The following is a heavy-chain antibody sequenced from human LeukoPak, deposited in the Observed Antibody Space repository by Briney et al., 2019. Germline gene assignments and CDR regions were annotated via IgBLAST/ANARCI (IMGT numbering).Heavy chain of an antibody. CDR3: ARDWGSGEPGGMDV. CDR2: IYYSGST. J-gene: IGHJ6*02. CDR1: GGSISGYY. D-gene: IGHD3-10*01. Sequence: SETLSLICTVSGGSISGYYWSWIRQPPGKGLEWIGYIYYSGSTNYNPSLKSRVTISVDTSKNQFSLKLSSVSAADTAVYYCARDWGSGEPGGMDVWGQGTTVTVSS. V-gene: IGHV4-59*01.